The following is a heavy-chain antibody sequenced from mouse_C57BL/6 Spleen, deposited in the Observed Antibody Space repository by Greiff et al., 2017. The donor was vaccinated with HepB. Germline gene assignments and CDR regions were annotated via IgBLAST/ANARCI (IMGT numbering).Heavy chain of an antibody. CDR3: ARNGPYFDC. CDR1: GYTFTGYW. Sequence: VQLQQSGAELMKPGASVKLSCKATGYTFTGYWIEWVKQRPGHGLEWIGEILPGSGSTNYHEKFKGKATFTADTSSNTAYMQLSSLTTEDSAIYYCARNGPYFDCWGQGTTLTVSS. CDR2: ILPGSGST. J-gene: IGHJ2*01. V-gene: IGHV1-9*01.